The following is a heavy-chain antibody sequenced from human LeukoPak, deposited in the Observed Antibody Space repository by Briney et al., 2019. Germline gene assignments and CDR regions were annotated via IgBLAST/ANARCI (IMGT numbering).Heavy chain of an antibody. V-gene: IGHV4-34*01. Sequence: SETLSLTCAVYGGSFSGYYWSWIRQPPGKGLEWIGEINHSGSTNYNPSLKSRVTISVDTSKNQFSLKLSSVTAADTAVYYCAREMGRARYFDWSPIDYWGQGTLVTVSS. CDR3: AREMGRARYFDWSPIDY. CDR1: GGSFSGYY. CDR2: INHSGST. J-gene: IGHJ4*02. D-gene: IGHD3-9*01.